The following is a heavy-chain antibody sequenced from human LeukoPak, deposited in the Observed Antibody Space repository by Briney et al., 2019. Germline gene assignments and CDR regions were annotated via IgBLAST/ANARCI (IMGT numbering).Heavy chain of an antibody. Sequence: PGGSLRLSCAASGFSFSSYSMNWVRQAPGKELEWVSSISSGSSYIYYADSVKGRFTISRDNAKNSLYLQMNSLRAEDTAVYYCARGAYHCSSTTCYPVDWGQGTLVTVSS. CDR2: ISSGSSYI. V-gene: IGHV3-21*01. CDR3: ARGAYHCSSTTCYPVD. D-gene: IGHD2-2*01. CDR1: GFSFSSYS. J-gene: IGHJ4*02.